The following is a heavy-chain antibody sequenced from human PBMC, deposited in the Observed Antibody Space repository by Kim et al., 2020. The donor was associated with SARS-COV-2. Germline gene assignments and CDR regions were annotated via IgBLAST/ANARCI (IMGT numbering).Heavy chain of an antibody. CDR3: ASGYCSSTSCYLSWFDP. CDR1: GYTFTGYY. J-gene: IGHJ5*02. D-gene: IGHD2-2*03. V-gene: IGHV1-2*02. CDR2: INPNSGGT. Sequence: ASVKVSCKASGYTFTGYYMHWVRQAPGQGLEWMGWINPNSGGTNYAQKFQGRVTMTRDTSISTAYMELSRLRSDDTAVYYCASGYCSSTSCYLSWFDPWGQGTLVTVSS.